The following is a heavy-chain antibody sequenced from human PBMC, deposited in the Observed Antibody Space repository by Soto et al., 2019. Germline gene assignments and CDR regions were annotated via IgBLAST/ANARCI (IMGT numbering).Heavy chain of an antibody. CDR3: ATGEYSSGWYAY. V-gene: IGHV4-34*01. D-gene: IGHD6-19*01. CDR1: GGSFSGYY. J-gene: IGHJ4*02. Sequence: SETLSLTCAVYGGSFSGYYWSWIRQPPGKGLEWIGEINHSGSTNYNPSLKSRVTISVDTSKNQFSLKLSSVTAADTAVYYCATGEYSSGWYAYWGQGTLVTVSS. CDR2: INHSGST.